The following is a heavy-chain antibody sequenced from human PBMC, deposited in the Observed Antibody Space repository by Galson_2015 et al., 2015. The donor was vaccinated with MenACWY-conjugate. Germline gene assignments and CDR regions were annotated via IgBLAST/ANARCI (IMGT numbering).Heavy chain of an antibody. Sequence: LSLTCTVSGGSISSGSYYWTWIRQPAGEGLEWIGLIYTSGSTKYNPSLKSRVTISLDTSKNQVFLILSSATAADTAVYYCAREFGTWGQGTLVTVSS. J-gene: IGHJ5*02. V-gene: IGHV4-61*02. CDR3: AREFGT. CDR1: GGSISSGSYY. CDR2: IYTSGST.